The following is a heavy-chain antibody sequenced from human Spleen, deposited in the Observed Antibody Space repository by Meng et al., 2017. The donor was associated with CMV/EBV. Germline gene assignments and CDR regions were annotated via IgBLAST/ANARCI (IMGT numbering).Heavy chain of an antibody. V-gene: IGHV1-18*01. J-gene: IGHJ4*02. CDR2: ISAYNGNT. D-gene: IGHD1-26*01. CDR3: AITPPPGYSGSFGLFDY. Sequence: YTFISYGISWVRQAPGQGLEWMGWISAYNGNTNYAQNLQGRVTMTTDTSTSTAYMELRSLRSDDTAVYYCAITPPPGYSGSFGLFDYWGQGTLVTVSS. CDR1: YTFISYG.